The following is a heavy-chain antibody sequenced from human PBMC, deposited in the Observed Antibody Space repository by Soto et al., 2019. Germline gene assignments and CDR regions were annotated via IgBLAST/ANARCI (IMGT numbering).Heavy chain of an antibody. J-gene: IGHJ6*02. Sequence: ASVKVSCKASGYTFTGYYMHWVRQAPGQGLEWMGWINPNSGGTNYAQKFQGWVTMTRDTSISTAYMELSRLRSDDTAVYYCARGPMVDSYYYYGMDVWGQGTTVTVSS. D-gene: IGHD3-10*01. CDR1: GYTFTGYY. V-gene: IGHV1-2*04. CDR2: INPNSGGT. CDR3: ARGPMVDSYYYYGMDV.